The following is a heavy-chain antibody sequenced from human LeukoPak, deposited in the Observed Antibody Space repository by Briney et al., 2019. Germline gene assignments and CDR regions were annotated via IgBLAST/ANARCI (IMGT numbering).Heavy chain of an antibody. V-gene: IGHV3-11*03. CDR1: GFTFSDYY. CDR3: AKFTAAAPWGWFDP. D-gene: IGHD6-13*01. CDR2: ISRSSDYT. J-gene: IGHJ5*02. Sequence: GGSLRLSCAASGFTFSDYYMSWIRQAPGKGLEWVSYISRSSDYTNYADSVKGRFTVSRDNAKNSLYLQMNSLRAEDTAVYYCAKFTAAAPWGWFDPWGQGTLVTVSS.